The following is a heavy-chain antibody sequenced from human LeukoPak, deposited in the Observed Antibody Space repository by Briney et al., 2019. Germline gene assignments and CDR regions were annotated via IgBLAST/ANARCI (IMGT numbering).Heavy chain of an antibody. V-gene: IGHV1-24*01. J-gene: IGHJ1*01. Sequence: ASVKVSCKVSGYTLTELSMHWVRQAPGKGLEWMGGFDPEDGETIYAQKFQGRVTMTEDTSTDTAYMELSSLRSEDTAVYYCAREPSSSWVLGPAEYFQHWGQGTLVTVSS. D-gene: IGHD6-13*01. CDR3: AREPSSSWVLGPAEYFQH. CDR1: GYTLTELS. CDR2: FDPEDGET.